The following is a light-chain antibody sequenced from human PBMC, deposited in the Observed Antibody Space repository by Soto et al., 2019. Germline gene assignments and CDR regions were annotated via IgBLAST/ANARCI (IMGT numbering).Light chain of an antibody. CDR1: QSISNW. J-gene: IGKJ4*01. V-gene: IGKV1-5*03. Sequence: DIQMTHSPSTLSASVGDRVTITCRASQSISNWLAWYQQKPGKAPKLLIYQASSLQSGVPSRFSGSGSGTEFTLTISSLQPDDFASYYCQQYDSYALTFGGGTKVEIK. CDR3: QQYDSYALT. CDR2: QAS.